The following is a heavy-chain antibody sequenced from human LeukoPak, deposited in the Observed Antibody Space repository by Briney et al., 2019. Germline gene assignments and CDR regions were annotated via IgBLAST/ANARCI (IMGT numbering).Heavy chain of an antibody. J-gene: IGHJ1*01. V-gene: IGHV1-24*01. Sequence: ASVKVPCQVSGYTLTELSMHWVRQAPGKGLEWMGGFDPEDGETIYAQKFQGRVTMTEDTSTDTAYMELSSLRSEDTAVYYCATVDSSGYYYLHWGQGTLVTVSS. D-gene: IGHD3-22*01. CDR1: GYTLTELS. CDR3: ATVDSSGYYYLH. CDR2: FDPEDGET.